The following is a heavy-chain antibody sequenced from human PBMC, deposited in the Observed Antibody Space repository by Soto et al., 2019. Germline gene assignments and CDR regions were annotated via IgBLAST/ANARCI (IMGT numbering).Heavy chain of an antibody. V-gene: IGHV3-23*01. J-gene: IGHJ5*01. CDR2: ISGSGEIT. CDR1: GYSFDNYG. CDR3: AKDHCYGGPHNWFDS. D-gene: IGHD3-16*01. Sequence: GGSLRLSCVASGYSFDNYGMAWVRQAPGKGLSWVSSISGSGEITYYADSVKGRFTISRDNSKNTLYLEVNNLRAEDTALYYCAKDHCYGGPHNWFDSWGQGVLVSVSS.